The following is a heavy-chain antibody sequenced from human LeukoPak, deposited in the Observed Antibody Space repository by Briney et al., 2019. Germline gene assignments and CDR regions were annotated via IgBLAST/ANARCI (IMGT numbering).Heavy chain of an antibody. CDR2: IKSKTDGGTT. J-gene: IGHJ4*02. Sequence: GGSLRLSCAASGFTFSNAWMSWVRQAPGKGLEWVGRIKSKTDGGTTDYAAPVKGRFTISRDDSKNTLYLQMNSLKTEDTAVYYCARGNPIYYGSGSYYFDYWGQGTLVTVSS. D-gene: IGHD3-10*01. CDR1: GFTFSNAW. CDR3: ARGNPIYYGSGSYYFDY. V-gene: IGHV3-15*01.